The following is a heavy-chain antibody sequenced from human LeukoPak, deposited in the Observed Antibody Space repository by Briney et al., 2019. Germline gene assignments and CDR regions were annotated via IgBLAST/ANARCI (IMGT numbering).Heavy chain of an antibody. D-gene: IGHD1-26*01. CDR1: GYSFTGYY. CDR2: IDPNKGGT. V-gene: IGHV1-2*02. CDR3: ARGGVVGATRGDY. Sequence: GASVKVSCRASGYSFTGYYTHWVRQAPGQGLEWMGWIDPNKGGTKYSQKFQGRVTMTRDTSISTAYMELSSLRDDDTAVYFCARGGVVGATRGDYWGQGTLVTVSS. J-gene: IGHJ4*02.